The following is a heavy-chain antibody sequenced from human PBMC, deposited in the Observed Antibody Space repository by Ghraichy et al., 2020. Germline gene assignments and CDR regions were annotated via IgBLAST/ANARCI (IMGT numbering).Heavy chain of an antibody. Sequence: ASVKVSCKVSGYTLTELSMHWVRQAPGKGLEWMGGFDPEDGETIYAQKFQGRVTMTEDTSTDTAYMELSSLRSEDTAVYYCAIAPFANNYYYYGMDVWGQGTTVTVSS. CDR3: AIAPFANNYYYYGMDV. V-gene: IGHV1-24*01. CDR1: GYTLTELS. D-gene: IGHD1/OR15-1a*01. J-gene: IGHJ6*02. CDR2: FDPEDGET.